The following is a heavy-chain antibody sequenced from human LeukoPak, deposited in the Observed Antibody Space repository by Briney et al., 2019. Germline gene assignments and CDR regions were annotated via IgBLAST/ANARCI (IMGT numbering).Heavy chain of an antibody. V-gene: IGHV3-15*01. CDR2: IKSKTDGGTT. J-gene: IGHJ4*02. CDR1: GFTFSNAW. D-gene: IGHD2-15*01. Sequence: TGGSLRLSCAASGFTFSNAWMSWVRQAPGKGLEWVGRIKSKTDGGTTDYAAPVKGRFTISRDDSKNTLYLQMNSLKTEDTAVYYCTTVNVGSVFLDYWGQGTLVTVSS. CDR3: TTVNVGSVFLDY.